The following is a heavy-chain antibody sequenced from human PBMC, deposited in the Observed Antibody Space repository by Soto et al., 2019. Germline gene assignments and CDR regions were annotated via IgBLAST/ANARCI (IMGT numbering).Heavy chain of an antibody. Sequence: QVQLQESGPGLVKPSETLSLTCTVSGGSISSYYWSWIRQPPGKGLEWIGYIYYSGSTNYNPSLKGSGPQTGDPSKDPFSPKAGPVAGADTAVYYCARDRGGEAAPPDYWGQGTLVTVSS. V-gene: IGHV4-59*01. J-gene: IGHJ4*02. CDR1: GGSISSYY. D-gene: IGHD3-16*01. CDR2: IYYSGST. CDR3: ARDRGGEAAPPDY.